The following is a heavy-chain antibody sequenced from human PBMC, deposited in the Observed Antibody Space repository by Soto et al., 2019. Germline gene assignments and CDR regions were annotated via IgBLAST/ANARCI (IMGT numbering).Heavy chain of an antibody. CDR3: ARDLEYQPQYP. D-gene: IGHD2-2*01. J-gene: IGHJ5*02. CDR1: GYTFTSYG. V-gene: IGHV1-18*01. Sequence: SVKVSCKASGYTFTSYGISCLRQAPGQGLEWMGWISAYNGNTNYAQKVQGRVTMTTDTSTSTAYMELRSLRSDDTAVYYCARDLEYQPQYPWGQGTLVTVSS. CDR2: ISAYNGNT.